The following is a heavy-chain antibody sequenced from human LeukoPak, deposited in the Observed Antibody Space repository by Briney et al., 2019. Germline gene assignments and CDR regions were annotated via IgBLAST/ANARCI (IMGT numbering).Heavy chain of an antibody. CDR3: ARSSGSYPNDAFDI. V-gene: IGHV1-18*01. CDR2: INVYNALT. CDR1: GGTFSSYA. J-gene: IGHJ3*02. D-gene: IGHD1-26*01. Sequence: ASVKVSCKASGGTFSSYAISWVRQAPGQGLEWMGWINVYNALTKYAQNLQDRVTMTRDTSTSTAYMELRSLRSNDTAVYYCARSSGSYPNDAFDIWGQGTMVTVSS.